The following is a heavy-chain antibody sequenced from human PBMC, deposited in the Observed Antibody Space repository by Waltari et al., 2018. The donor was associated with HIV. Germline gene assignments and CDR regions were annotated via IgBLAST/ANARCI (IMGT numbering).Heavy chain of an antibody. CDR3: ARLVGSGWSGEFYFDY. J-gene: IGHJ4*02. CDR2: IDPGDSHI. D-gene: IGHD6-19*01. V-gene: IGHV5-51*01. CDR1: GYSFTSYW. Sequence: EVQLVQSGAEVKTPGDSLKISCNGSGYSFTSYWIGWVRQMPGKGLEWMGIIDPGDSHIRYSPSFQDQVTLSADKSISAAYLQWTSLKASDTAMFYCARLVGSGWSGEFYFDYWGQGTLVTVSS.